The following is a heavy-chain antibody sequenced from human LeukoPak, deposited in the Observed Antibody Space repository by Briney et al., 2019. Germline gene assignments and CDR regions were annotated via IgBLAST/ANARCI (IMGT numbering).Heavy chain of an antibody. V-gene: IGHV4-39*07. D-gene: IGHD2-8*01. CDR3: ARGGGYCTNGVCVYFDY. Sequence: PSETLSLACTVSGGSISSSSYYWGWIRQPPGKGLEWIGSIYHSGSTNYNPSLKSRVTISVDKSKNQFSLKLSSVTAADTAVYYCARGGGYCTNGVCVYFDYWGQGTLVTVSS. CDR2: IYHSGST. CDR1: GGSISSSSYY. J-gene: IGHJ4*02.